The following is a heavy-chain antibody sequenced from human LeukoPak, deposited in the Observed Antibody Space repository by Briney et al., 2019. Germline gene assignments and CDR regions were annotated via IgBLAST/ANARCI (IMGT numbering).Heavy chain of an antibody. V-gene: IGHV3-23*01. J-gene: IGHJ3*02. CDR2: ISGSGGST. CDR3: AKQAGSSGYAFDI. Sequence: GGSLRLSCEASGFTFSSYEMHWVRQAPGKGLEWVSSISGSGGSTYYADSVKGRFTISRDNSKNTLYLQMNTLRAEDTAVYYCAKQAGSSGYAFDIWGQGTMVTVSS. CDR1: GFTFSSYE. D-gene: IGHD6-19*01.